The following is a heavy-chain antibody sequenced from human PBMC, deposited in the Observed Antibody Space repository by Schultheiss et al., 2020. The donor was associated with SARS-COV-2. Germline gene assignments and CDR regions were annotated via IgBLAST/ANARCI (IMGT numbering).Heavy chain of an antibody. V-gene: IGHV3-53*04. CDR1: GFSVRSNY. J-gene: IGHJ4*02. Sequence: GGSLRLSCAASGFSVRSNYMNWVRQAPGKGLEWVSVIYSGGSTYYADSVKGRFTISRHNSKNTLYLQMNSLRAEDTAVYYCARDGSSTGYFDYWGQGTLVTVSS. CDR2: IYSGGST. CDR3: ARDGSSTGYFDY. D-gene: IGHD6-6*01.